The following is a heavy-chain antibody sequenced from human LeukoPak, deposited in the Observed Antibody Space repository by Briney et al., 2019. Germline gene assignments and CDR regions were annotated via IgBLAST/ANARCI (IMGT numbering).Heavy chain of an antibody. Sequence: SETLSLTCTVSGGSISSYYWSWIRQPPGKGLEWIGYIYYSGSTNYNPSLKSRVTISVDTSKNQFSLKLSSVTAADTAVYCCARETMVRGVIGQSYYYYGMDVWGQGTTVTVSS. CDR1: GGSISSYY. CDR2: IYYSGST. V-gene: IGHV4-59*01. CDR3: ARETMVRGVIGQSYYYYGMDV. J-gene: IGHJ6*02. D-gene: IGHD3-10*01.